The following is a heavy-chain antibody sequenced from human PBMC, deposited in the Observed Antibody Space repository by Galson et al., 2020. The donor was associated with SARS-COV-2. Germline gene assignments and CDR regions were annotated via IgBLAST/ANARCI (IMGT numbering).Heavy chain of an antibody. CDR1: GYSISSGYY. CDR2: IYHSGST. D-gene: IGHD5-12*01. J-gene: IGHJ4*02. Sequence: SETLSLTCAVSGYSISSGYYWGWIRQPPGKGLEWIGSIYHSGSTYYNPSLKSRVTISVDTSKNQFSLKLSSVTAADTAVYYCARHPRGLWIIGYWGQGTLVTVSS. CDR3: ARHPRGLWIIGY. V-gene: IGHV4-38-2*01.